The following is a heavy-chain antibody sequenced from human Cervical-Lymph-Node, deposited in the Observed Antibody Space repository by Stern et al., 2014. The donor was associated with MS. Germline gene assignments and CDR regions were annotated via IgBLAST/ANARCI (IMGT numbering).Heavy chain of an antibody. CDR2: ISGGATSI. CDR1: GFTFSDFY. Sequence: QLVESGGGLVKPGGSLRLSCAASGFTFSDFYMTWVRQAPGKGLEWLSYISGGATSINYADSVKGRFTISRDNARNSLYLQMNSLRAEDTAVYYCARKYSAYDAWGQGTLVTVSS. V-gene: IGHV3-11*01. D-gene: IGHD5-12*01. J-gene: IGHJ5*02. CDR3: ARKYSAYDA.